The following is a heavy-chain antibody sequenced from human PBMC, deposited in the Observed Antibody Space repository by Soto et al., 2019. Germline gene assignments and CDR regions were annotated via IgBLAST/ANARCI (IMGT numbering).Heavy chain of an antibody. J-gene: IGHJ6*02. CDR3: LPVSRIKIFGVATEGYGMEV. CDR1: GFTFSSYA. Sequence: GGSLILSCASSGFTFSSYAMSWVRQAPGKGLEWVSAISGSGGSTYYADSVKGRFTISRDNSKNTLYLQMNSLRAEDTAVYYCLPVSRIKIFGVATEGYGMEVWGQGTTVTACS. CDR2: ISGSGGST. D-gene: IGHD3-3*01. V-gene: IGHV3-23*01.